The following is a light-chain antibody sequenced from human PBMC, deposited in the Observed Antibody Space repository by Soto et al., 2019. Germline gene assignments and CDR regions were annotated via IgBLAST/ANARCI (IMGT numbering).Light chain of an antibody. J-gene: IGLJ2*01. Sequence: QSVLTQPASVSGSPGQSITISCTGTNSDVGGYNHVSWYQQRPGEAPKLMIYGVSNRPSGISNRFSGSKSGNTASLTISGLQAEDEDDYYCSSYTITDTLEVLFGGGTKLTVL. CDR1: NSDVGGYNH. CDR2: GVS. CDR3: SSYTITDTLEVL. V-gene: IGLV2-14*01.